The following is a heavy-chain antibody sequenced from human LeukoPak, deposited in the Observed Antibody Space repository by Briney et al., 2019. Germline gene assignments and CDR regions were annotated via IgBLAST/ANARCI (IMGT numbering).Heavy chain of an antibody. CDR3: ARDNSVGDIAWWFDP. Sequence: GASVTVSCKASGYTFINNWMHWVRQAPGQGLEWIGLINPTGTGTLYAQKFQGRVTMTRDMSTSTDYMELSSLRSEDTAVYYCARDNSVGDIAWWFDPWGQGTLVTVSS. V-gene: IGHV1-46*01. CDR1: GYTFINNW. J-gene: IGHJ5*02. CDR2: INPTGTGT. D-gene: IGHD1-26*01.